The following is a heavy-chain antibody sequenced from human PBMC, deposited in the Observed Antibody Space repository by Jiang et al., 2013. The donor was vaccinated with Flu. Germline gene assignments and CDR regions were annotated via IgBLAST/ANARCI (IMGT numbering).Heavy chain of an antibody. D-gene: IGHD3-10*01. CDR2: LLQWHH. V-gene: IGHV4-30-4*01. CDR3: ARDAKASAEVGGRGLRYGPLGFDP. Sequence: KPSPDPCPSPALSLVAPSGVLITTGVRIRQPPGKGLELDWVHLLQWHHLLQPSLKSRVTISIDTSKNQFSLNLNSVSAADTAVYFCARDAKASAEVGGRGLRYGPLGFDPWGQGTLVIVSS. J-gene: IGHJ5*02. CDR1: VAPSGVLITT.